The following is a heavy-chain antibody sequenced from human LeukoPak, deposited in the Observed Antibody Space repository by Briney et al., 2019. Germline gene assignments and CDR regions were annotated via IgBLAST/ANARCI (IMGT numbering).Heavy chain of an antibody. CDR1: GGTFSSYA. CDR3: ARAPTHMAAPFDY. D-gene: IGHD5-24*01. J-gene: IGHJ4*02. Sequence: SVKVSCKASGGTFSSYAISWVRQAPGQGLEWMGGIIPIFGTANYAQKFQGRVTITADESTSTAYMELSSLRSEDTAVYYCARAPTHMAAPFDYWGQGTLVTVSS. V-gene: IGHV1-69*13. CDR2: IIPIFGTA.